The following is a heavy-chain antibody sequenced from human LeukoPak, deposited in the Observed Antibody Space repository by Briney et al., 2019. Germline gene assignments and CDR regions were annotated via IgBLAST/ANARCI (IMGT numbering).Heavy chain of an antibody. D-gene: IGHD3-22*01. CDR3: ARAAAGYYDSSGYAFDI. CDR2: INSDGSST. V-gene: IGHV3-74*01. Sequence: GGSLRLSCAASGFTFSSYWMHWVRQAPGKGLVWVSRINSDGSSTSYADSVKGRFTISRDNAKNSLYLQMNSLRAEDTALYYCARAAAGYYDSSGYAFDIWGQGAMVTVSS. J-gene: IGHJ3*02. CDR1: GFTFSSYW.